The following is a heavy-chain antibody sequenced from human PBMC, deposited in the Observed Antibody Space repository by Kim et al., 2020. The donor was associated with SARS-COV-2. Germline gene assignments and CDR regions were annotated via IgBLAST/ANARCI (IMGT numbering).Heavy chain of an antibody. V-gene: IGHV3-66*01. Sequence: GGSLRLSCAASGITLTNNHMNWVRQAPGKGLEWVSVIYGGGTIDYADSVKDRFTISRDTSKNTVYLAMNSLRAEDTAVYYCARDIKFDGFAFFDLWGRGT. CDR1: GITLTNNH. CDR2: IYGGGTI. D-gene: IGHD3-10*01. CDR3: ARDIKFDGFAFFDL. J-gene: IGHJ2*01.